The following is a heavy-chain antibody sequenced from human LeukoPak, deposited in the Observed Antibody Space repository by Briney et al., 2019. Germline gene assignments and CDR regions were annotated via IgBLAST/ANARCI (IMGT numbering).Heavy chain of an antibody. CDR2: IWYDGSNK. V-gene: IGHV3-33*01. D-gene: IGHD6-19*01. CDR3: ARELEIAVAGTLGY. CDR1: GFTFSSYA. Sequence: GGSLRLSCAASGFTFSSYAMHWVRQAPGKGLEWVAVIWYDGSNKYYADSVKGRFTISRDYSKNTLYLQMKSLRAEDTAVYYCARELEIAVAGTLGYWGQGTLVTVSS. J-gene: IGHJ4*02.